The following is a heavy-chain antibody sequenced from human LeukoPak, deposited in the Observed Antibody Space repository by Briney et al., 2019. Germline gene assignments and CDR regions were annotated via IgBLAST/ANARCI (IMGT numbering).Heavy chain of an antibody. Sequence: KSSETLSLTCTVSGGSISSYYWSWIRQPPGKGLEWIGYIYYIGTTNYNPSLKSRVTISVDTSRNQFSLKLSSVTAADTAVYYCARRGYYDDSGFRNDAFDIWGQGTMATVSS. D-gene: IGHD3-22*01. V-gene: IGHV4-59*08. CDR2: IYYIGTT. J-gene: IGHJ3*02. CDR3: ARRGYYDDSGFRNDAFDI. CDR1: GGSISSYY.